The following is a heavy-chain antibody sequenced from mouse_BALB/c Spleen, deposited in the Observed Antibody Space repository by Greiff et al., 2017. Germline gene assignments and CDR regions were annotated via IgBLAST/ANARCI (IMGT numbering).Heavy chain of an antibody. CDR2: ISYSGST. D-gene: IGHD4-1*01. CDR1: GYSITSDYA. J-gene: IGHJ4*01. Sequence: EVMLVESGPGLVKPSQSLSLTCTVTGYSITSDYAWNWIRQFPGNKLEWMGYISYSGSTSYNPSLKSRISITRDTSKNQFFLQLNSVTTEDTATYYCARGAGTFPDYWGQGTSVTVSS. CDR3: ARGAGTFPDY. V-gene: IGHV3-2*02.